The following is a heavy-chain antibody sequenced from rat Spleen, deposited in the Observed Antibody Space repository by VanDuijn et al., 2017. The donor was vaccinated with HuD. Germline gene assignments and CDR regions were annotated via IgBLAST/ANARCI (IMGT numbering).Heavy chain of an antibody. Sequence: EVQLVESDGGLVQPGRSLKLSCAASGFTFSDYNMAWVRQAPKKGLEWVTTISYDGSSTYYRDSVKGRFTISRDNAKSTLYLQMDSLRSEDTATYYCARTSLTLDYWGQGVMVTVSS. CDR1: GFTFSDYN. D-gene: IGHD3-4*01. J-gene: IGHJ2*01. CDR3: ARTSLTLDY. V-gene: IGHV5-7*01. CDR2: ISYDGSST.